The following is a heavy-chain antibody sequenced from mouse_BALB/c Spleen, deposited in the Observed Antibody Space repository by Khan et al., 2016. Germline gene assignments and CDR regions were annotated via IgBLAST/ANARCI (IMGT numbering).Heavy chain of an antibody. Sequence: QVQLQQSGPELVKPGASVKMSCKASGYAFTSYYIHWVKQRPGQGLEWIGWNYPGDGMINYNEKFRGRTTLTADKSSSTAYMLLSSLTSEDSAIYVCARVYDGYSAWFGYWGQGTLVTVST. CDR3: ARVYDGYSAWFGY. D-gene: IGHD2-3*01. CDR1: GYAFTSYY. J-gene: IGHJ3*01. V-gene: IGHV1S56*01. CDR2: NYPGDGMI.